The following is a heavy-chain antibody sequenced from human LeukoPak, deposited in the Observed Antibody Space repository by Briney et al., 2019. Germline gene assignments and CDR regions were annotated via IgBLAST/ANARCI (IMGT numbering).Heavy chain of an antibody. D-gene: IGHD3-22*01. CDR2: IYYSGST. J-gene: IGHJ4*02. Sequence: SETLSLTCTVSGGSISNYYWSWIRQPPGKGLEWIGYIYYSGSTNYNPSLKSRVTISVDTSKNQFSLKLSSVTAADTAVYYCARGSSYDRKFDYWGQGTLVTVSS. V-gene: IGHV4-59*01. CDR1: GGSISNYY. CDR3: ARGSSYDRKFDY.